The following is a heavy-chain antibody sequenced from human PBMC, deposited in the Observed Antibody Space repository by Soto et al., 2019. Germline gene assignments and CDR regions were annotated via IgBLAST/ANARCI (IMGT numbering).Heavy chain of an antibody. J-gene: IGHJ4*02. V-gene: IGHV4-39*01. CDR3: ARHGTPVAGTWIDY. CDR1: GGSISSSSYY. CDR2: IYYSGST. D-gene: IGHD6-19*01. Sequence: QLQLQESGPGLVKPSETLSLTCTVSGGSISSSSYYWGWIRQPPGKGLEWIGSIYYSGSTYYNPSLKSRVTISVDTSKNQFSLKLSSVTAADTAVYYCARHGTPVAGTWIDYWGQGTLVTVSS.